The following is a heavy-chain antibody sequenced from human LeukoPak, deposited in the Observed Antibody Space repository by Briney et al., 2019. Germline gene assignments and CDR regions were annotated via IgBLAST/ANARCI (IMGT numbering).Heavy chain of an antibody. Sequence: AASVKVSCKASGYTFTSYGISLVRQAPGQGLEWMGWISAYNGNTNYAQKLQGRVTMTTDTSTSTAYMELRSLRSDDTAVYYCARALTMVRGVDKHYFDYWGQGTLVTVSS. D-gene: IGHD3-10*01. V-gene: IGHV1-18*01. J-gene: IGHJ4*02. CDR1: GYTFTSYG. CDR2: ISAYNGNT. CDR3: ARALTMVRGVDKHYFDY.